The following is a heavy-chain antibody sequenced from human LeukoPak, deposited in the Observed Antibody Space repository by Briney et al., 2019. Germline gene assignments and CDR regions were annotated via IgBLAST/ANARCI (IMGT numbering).Heavy chain of an antibody. CDR2: IYHSGST. Sequence: PSETLSLTCAVSGGSISSGGYSWSWIRQPPGKGLEWIGYIYHSGSTYYNPSLKSRVTISVDRSKNQFSLKLSSVTAADTAVYYCARWGHDAFDIWGQGTMVTVSS. J-gene: IGHJ3*02. CDR1: GGSISSGGYS. D-gene: IGHD3-16*01. V-gene: IGHV4-30-2*01. CDR3: ARWGHDAFDI.